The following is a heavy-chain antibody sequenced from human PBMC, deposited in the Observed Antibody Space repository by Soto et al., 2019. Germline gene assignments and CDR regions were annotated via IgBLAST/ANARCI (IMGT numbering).Heavy chain of an antibody. CDR3: ARVNYYCHY. J-gene: IGHJ4*02. V-gene: IGHV4-4*08. CDR1: GDSITAYY. D-gene: IGHD1-20*01. Sequence: QVQLQESGPGLVKPSETLSLTCTVSGDSITAYYWSWIRQSPGKGLEWIGYIYRAGNTKYNPSLGSRVSMSIDTSSNRFSLKLRSVTAADTAIYYCARVNYYCHYWGQGTLVTVSS. CDR2: IYRAGNT.